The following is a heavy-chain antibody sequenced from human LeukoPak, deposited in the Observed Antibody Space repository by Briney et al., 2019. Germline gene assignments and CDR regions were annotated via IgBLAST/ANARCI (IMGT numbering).Heavy chain of an antibody. J-gene: IGHJ4*02. Sequence: SGGSLRLSCVASGFTFSSYAMSWVRQAPGKGLEWVSTITGSGGNTFYADPVKGRFAVSRDNSKNTLYLRMNSLRAEDTAVYYCAKTGQFDYWGQGTLVTVSS. CDR1: GFTFSSYA. CDR2: ITGSGGNT. V-gene: IGHV3-23*01. CDR3: AKTGQFDY. D-gene: IGHD7-27*01.